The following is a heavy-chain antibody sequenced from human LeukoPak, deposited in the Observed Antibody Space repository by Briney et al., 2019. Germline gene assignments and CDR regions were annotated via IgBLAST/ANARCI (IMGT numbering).Heavy chain of an antibody. D-gene: IGHD1-26*01. CDR3: ARVVGATPYFDY. CDR2: INPSGGST. CDR1: GYTFTGYY. J-gene: IGHJ4*02. V-gene: IGHV1-46*01. Sequence: GASVKVSCKASGYTFTGYYMHWVRQAPGQGLEWMGIINPSGGSTSYAQKFQGRVTMTRDTSTSTVYMELSSLRSEDTAVYYCARVVGATPYFDYWGQGTLVTVSS.